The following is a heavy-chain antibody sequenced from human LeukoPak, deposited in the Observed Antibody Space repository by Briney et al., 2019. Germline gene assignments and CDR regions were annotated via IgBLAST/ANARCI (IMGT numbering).Heavy chain of an antibody. V-gene: IGHV3-23*01. D-gene: IGHD2-2*01. CDR3: AKLGCTGTICYANY. Sequence: GGSLRLSCAASGFTFSDHAMTWVRQTPGKGLEWVSVISGGGDSADYAVSMKGRFTISRDNSKNTLYLQMNSLRAEDTALYYCAKLGCTGTICYANYWGQGTLVTVSS. J-gene: IGHJ4*02. CDR2: ISGGGDSA. CDR1: GFTFSDHA.